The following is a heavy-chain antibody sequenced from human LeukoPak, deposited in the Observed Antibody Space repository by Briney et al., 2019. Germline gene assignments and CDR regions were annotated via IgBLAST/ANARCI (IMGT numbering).Heavy chain of an antibody. V-gene: IGHV1-8*01. Sequence: GASVKVSCKASGYTFTSFDINWVRQPTGQGPEWMGWMNPGSGNTGYAQRFRGRVTMTRDTSISTAYLELSSLTSEDTAVYYCASHTYYLSSGSFGHWGQGTLVTVSS. D-gene: IGHD3-10*01. CDR3: ASHTYYLSSGSFGH. CDR1: GYTFTSFD. J-gene: IGHJ4*02. CDR2: MNPGSGNT.